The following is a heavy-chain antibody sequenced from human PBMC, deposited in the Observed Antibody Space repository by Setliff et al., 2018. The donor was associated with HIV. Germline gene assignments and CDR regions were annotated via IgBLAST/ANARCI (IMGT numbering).Heavy chain of an antibody. D-gene: IGHD3-22*01. CDR3: ARDRENYYDSTGAFDI. CDR1: RGSITSGDYY. Sequence: SETLSLTCTVSRGSITSGDYYWSWIRQPPGKGLEWIGYIYDSGRTYYNPSLKSRVTISVDTSKNQFSLKLSSVTAADTAVYYCARDRENYYDSTGAFDIWGQGTMVTVSS. CDR2: IYDSGRT. V-gene: IGHV4-30-4*08. J-gene: IGHJ3*02.